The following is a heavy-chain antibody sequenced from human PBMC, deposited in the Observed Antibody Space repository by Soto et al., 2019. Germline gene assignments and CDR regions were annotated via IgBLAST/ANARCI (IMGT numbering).Heavy chain of an antibody. CDR2: ISGGGDTS. V-gene: IGHV3-23*01. J-gene: IGHJ4*02. Sequence: GGSLRLSCAVSGFTFSNYAISWVRQAPGKGLEWVSIISGGGDTSYYADSVKGRFTISRDNSRDTLYLQMNSLRAGDSAKYYCAKEGTSGLYYFDYWGPGTLVTVSS. CDR1: GFTFSNYA. CDR3: AKEGTSGLYYFDY. D-gene: IGHD6-19*01.